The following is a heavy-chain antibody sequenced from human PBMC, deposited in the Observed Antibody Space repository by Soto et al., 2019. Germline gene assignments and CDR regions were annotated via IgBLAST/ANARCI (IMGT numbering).Heavy chain of an antibody. Sequence: SLRLSCAPSGFPFDDYGMHWVRQAPGKGLESVSGISWNSGSIGYADSVKGRFTISRDNAKNSLYLQMNSLRAEDTALYYCAKDAHGDYVGWFDPWGQGTLVTVS. CDR3: AKDAHGDYVGWFDP. CDR1: GFPFDDYG. CDR2: ISWNSGSI. D-gene: IGHD4-17*01. J-gene: IGHJ5*02. V-gene: IGHV3-9*01.